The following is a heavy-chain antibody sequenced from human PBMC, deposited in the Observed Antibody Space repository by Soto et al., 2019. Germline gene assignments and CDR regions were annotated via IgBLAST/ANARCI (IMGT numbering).Heavy chain of an antibody. Sequence: GGSLRLSCAASGFTFSNYYMTWVRQAPGEGLEWVAVISYDGSNKYYADSVKGRFTISRDNSKNTLYLQMNSLRAEDTAVYYCATAHRDSSSWYYFDYWGQGTLVTVSS. CDR1: GFTFSNYY. J-gene: IGHJ4*02. CDR3: ATAHRDSSSWYYFDY. D-gene: IGHD6-13*01. CDR2: ISYDGSNK. V-gene: IGHV3-30*03.